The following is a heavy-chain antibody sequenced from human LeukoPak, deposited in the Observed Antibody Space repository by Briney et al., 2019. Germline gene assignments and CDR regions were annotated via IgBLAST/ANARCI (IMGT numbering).Heavy chain of an antibody. J-gene: IGHJ5*02. CDR1: GFTFSSYS. CDR3: ARDPRAYYDFWSGYPYPS. Sequence: GGSLRLSCAASGFTFSSYSMNWVRQAPGKGLEWVSSISSSSSYIYYADSVKGRFTISRDNAKNSLYLQMNSLRAEDTAVYYCARDPRAYYDFWSGYPYPSWGQRTLVTVSS. V-gene: IGHV3-21*01. CDR2: ISSSSSYI. D-gene: IGHD3-3*01.